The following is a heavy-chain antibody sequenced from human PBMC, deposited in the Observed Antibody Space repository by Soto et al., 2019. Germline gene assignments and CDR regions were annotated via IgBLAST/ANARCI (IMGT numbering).Heavy chain of an antibody. CDR1: GGTFSNDI. D-gene: IGHD5-12*01. CDR2: IIPLLDIA. CDR3: VRDPPIGSTYSGYDGIDY. J-gene: IGHJ4*02. Sequence: QVQLVQSGAEVKKPGSSVKVSCKASGGTFSNDIITWVRQAPGQGLEWMGRIIPLLDIANYAQKFQCRVMITAYNSTRTAYMELNSLRSEDTAVYYCVRDPPIGSTYSGYDGIDYWGQGTLVTVSS. V-gene: IGHV1-69*08.